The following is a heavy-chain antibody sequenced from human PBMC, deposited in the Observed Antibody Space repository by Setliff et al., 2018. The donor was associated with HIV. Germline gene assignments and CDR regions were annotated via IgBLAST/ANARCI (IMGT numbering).Heavy chain of an antibody. CDR2: VYSAGNT. J-gene: IGHJ3*02. CDR1: GFTVSSTY. CDR3: AKDPDIVVVPAAPDAFDI. V-gene: IGHV3-53*01. D-gene: IGHD2-2*01. Sequence: GVLRLSCAASGFTVSSTYMSWVRQSPVRGLEWVSVVYSAGNTYYADSVKGRFTISSDNSKNTLYLQMNSLRAEDTAVYYCAKDPDIVVVPAAPDAFDIWGQGTMVTVSS.